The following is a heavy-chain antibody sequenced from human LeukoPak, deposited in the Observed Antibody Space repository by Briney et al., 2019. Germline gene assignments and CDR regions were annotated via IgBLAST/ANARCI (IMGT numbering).Heavy chain of an antibody. J-gene: IGHJ3*02. Sequence: SETLSLTCTVSGGSISSYYWSWIRQPPGKGLEWIGYIYYSGSTNYNPSLKSRVTISVDTSKNQFSLKLSSVTAADTAVYYCAREGGMATAFDIWGQGTMVTVSS. CDR2: IYYSGST. CDR3: AREGGMATAFDI. V-gene: IGHV4-59*12. D-gene: IGHD5-24*01. CDR1: GGSISSYY.